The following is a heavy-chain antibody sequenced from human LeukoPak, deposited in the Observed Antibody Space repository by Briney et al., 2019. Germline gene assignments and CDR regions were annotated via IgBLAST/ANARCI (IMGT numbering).Heavy chain of an antibody. J-gene: IGHJ4*02. CDR3: SRQSANGLDY. V-gene: IGHV5-51*01. CDR2: IYPGDSDT. D-gene: IGHD2-8*01. Sequence: GASLKISCKGSGYSFTSYWIGWLLRMPAKDLEWMVIIYPGDSDTRYSPSFQGQVTVSADRSIDLAYLQWSSVKASDTAMYYCSRQSANGLDYWGQGTLVTVSS. CDR1: GYSFTSYW.